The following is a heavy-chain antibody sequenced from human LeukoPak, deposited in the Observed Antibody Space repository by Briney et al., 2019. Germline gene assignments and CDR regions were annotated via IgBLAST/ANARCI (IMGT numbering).Heavy chain of an antibody. CDR3: ARYSPFVDWNYDY. CDR1: GGSISSYY. D-gene: IGHD1-7*01. V-gene: IGHV4-59*08. CDR2: IYHSGDT. J-gene: IGHJ4*02. Sequence: PSETLSLTCAVSGGSISSYYWSWMRQPPGRSLEWIGYIYHSGDTKYNPSLKSRVTISVDKSKNQFSLKLSSVTAADSAVYYCARYSPFVDWNYDYWGQGTVVTVSS.